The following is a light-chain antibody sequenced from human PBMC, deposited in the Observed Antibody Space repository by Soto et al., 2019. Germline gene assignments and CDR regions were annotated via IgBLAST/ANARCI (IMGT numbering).Light chain of an antibody. Sequence: EIVLTQSPGTLSLSPGERATLSCRASQSVSSSYLVWHQQKPGQAPRLLIYAASRRATGIPDRFSGSGSGTDFTLTISRLEPEDFGVYYCQQYGSSPWTFGQGTKVDIK. CDR3: QQYGSSPWT. J-gene: IGKJ1*01. CDR2: AAS. CDR1: QSVSSSY. V-gene: IGKV3-20*01.